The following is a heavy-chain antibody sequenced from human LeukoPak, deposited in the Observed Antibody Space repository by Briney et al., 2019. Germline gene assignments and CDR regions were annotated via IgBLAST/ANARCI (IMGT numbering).Heavy chain of an antibody. D-gene: IGHD3-16*01. Sequence: GGSLRLSCTVSGFTVSSNSMSWVRQAPGKGLEWVSFIYSDNTHYSDSVKGRFTISRDNSKNTLYLQMNSLRAEDTAVYYCVRISSVTQTSYGHFDYWGQGTLVTVSS. CDR3: VRISSVTQTSYGHFDY. CDR1: GFTVSSNS. J-gene: IGHJ4*02. V-gene: IGHV3-53*01. CDR2: IYSDNT.